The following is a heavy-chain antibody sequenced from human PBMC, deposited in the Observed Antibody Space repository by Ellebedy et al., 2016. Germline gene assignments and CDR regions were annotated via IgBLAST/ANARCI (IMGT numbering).Heavy chain of an antibody. CDR1: GFTVSSNY. V-gene: IGHV3-53*01. CDR3: ARDRSGSDVADDAFDV. J-gene: IGHJ3*01. Sequence: GESLKISCAASGFTVSSNYMSWVRQAPGKGLEWVSVLYSGGTIFYADSVKGRFTISRDDARNSVYLDLNSLTAEDTATYFCARDRSGSDVADDAFDVWGPGTVVTVSS. CDR2: LYSGGTI. D-gene: IGHD1-26*01.